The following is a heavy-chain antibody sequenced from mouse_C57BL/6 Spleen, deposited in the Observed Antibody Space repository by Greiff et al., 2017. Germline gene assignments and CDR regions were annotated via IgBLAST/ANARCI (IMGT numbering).Heavy chain of an antibody. CDR3: ARDPDGYYSFDY. CDR2: LSDGGSYT. Sequence: KLMESGGGLVKPGGSLKLSCAASGFTFRRYAMSWFRQTPEKRLEWVATLSDGGSYTYYPSTVKGRFTISRDNAKNNLYLQMSHLKSEDTAMYYCARDPDGYYSFDYWGQGTTLTVSS. CDR1: GFTFRRYA. J-gene: IGHJ2*01. D-gene: IGHD2-3*01. V-gene: IGHV5-4*01.